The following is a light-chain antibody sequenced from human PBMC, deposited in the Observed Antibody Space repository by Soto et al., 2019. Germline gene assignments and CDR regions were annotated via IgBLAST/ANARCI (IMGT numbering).Light chain of an antibody. CDR3: RQDGSSPAYT. Sequence: EIVLTQSPGTLSLSPGERATLSCRASQSVSSSSYLAWYQQKPGQAPRLLIYGASSRATGIPDRFSGSGSAPDFTLPIRRLEPQDFAVYYCRQDGSSPAYTLDQGPKLEIK. CDR2: GAS. J-gene: IGKJ2*01. V-gene: IGKV3-20*01. CDR1: QSVSSSSY.